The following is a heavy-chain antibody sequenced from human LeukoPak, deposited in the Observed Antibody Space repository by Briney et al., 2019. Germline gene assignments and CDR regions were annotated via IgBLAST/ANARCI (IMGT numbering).Heavy chain of an antibody. V-gene: IGHV1-2*02. CDR3: ARVRDNYGMDV. Sequence: GASVKVSSKASGYTFTGHYIHWVRQAPGQGLEWMGWINPNSGKTNYPQKFQGRVTMTRDTSISSAYMELSRLRSDDTAVYYCARVRDNYGMDVWGQGTTVIVSS. CDR2: INPNSGKT. J-gene: IGHJ6*02. CDR1: GYTFTGHY. D-gene: IGHD5-24*01.